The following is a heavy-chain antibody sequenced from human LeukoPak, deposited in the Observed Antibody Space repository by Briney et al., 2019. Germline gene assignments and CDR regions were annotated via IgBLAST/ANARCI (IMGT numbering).Heavy chain of an antibody. J-gene: IGHJ6*03. CDR1: GGSISSSSYY. CDR2: IYYSGST. CDR3: ARVGEGYRYYYYMDV. D-gene: IGHD3-16*01. Sequence: YPSETLSLTCTVSGGSISSSSYYWGWIRQPPGKGLEWIGSIYYSGSTYYNPSLKSRVTISVDTSKNQFSLKLSSVTAADTAVYYCARVGEGYRYYYYMDVWGKGTTVTVSS. V-gene: IGHV4-39*01.